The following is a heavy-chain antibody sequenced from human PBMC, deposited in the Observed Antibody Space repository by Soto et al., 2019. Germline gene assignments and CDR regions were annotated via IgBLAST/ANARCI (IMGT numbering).Heavy chain of an antibody. D-gene: IGHD3-10*01. CDR2: ISSSSTYI. J-gene: IGHJ4*02. Sequence: GGSLRLSCAASGFTFSTYTMNWVRQAPGKGLEWVSSISSSSTYIYSADSVKGRFTISRDNAKNSLYLQMNSLRAEDTAVYYCARDKGGHYASGSSRYYFDYWGQGTLVTVSS. CDR1: GFTFSTYT. V-gene: IGHV3-21*01. CDR3: ARDKGGHYASGSSRYYFDY.